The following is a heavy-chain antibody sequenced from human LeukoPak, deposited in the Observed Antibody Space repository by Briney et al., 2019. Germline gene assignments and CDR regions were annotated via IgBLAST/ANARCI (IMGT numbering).Heavy chain of an antibody. CDR2: IIPIFGTA. D-gene: IGHD6-13*01. V-gene: IGHV1-69*05. J-gene: IGHJ4*02. CDR3: ARLYPTTLTSYSSSL. CDR1: GGTFSSYA. Sequence: SVKVSCKASGGTFSSYAISWVRQAPGQGLEWMGRIIPIFGTANYAQKFQGRVTIPTDESTSTAYMELSSLRSEDTAVYYCARLYPTTLTSYSSSLWGQGTLVTVSS.